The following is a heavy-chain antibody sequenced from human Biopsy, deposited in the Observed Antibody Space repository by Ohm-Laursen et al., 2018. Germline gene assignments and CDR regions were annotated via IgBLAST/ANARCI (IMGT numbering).Heavy chain of an antibody. V-gene: IGHV1-2*02. CDR3: VGSRAGGATWGTDV. D-gene: IGHD3-16*01. CDR2: INPDNGGT. Sequence: ASVKVSCKASGYTFTGYYLHWVRQAPGQGLEWMGWINPDNGGTIHAQKFQGRVTVTRDTSISTAYVEVTSLRSDDTAVYYCVGSRAGGATWGTDVWGQGTTVTVSS. CDR1: GYTFTGYY. J-gene: IGHJ6*02.